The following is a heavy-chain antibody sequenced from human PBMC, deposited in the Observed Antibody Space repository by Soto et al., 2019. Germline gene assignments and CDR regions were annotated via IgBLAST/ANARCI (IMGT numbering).Heavy chain of an antibody. D-gene: IGHD1-26*01. V-gene: IGHV4-30-4*01. CDR3: ARVGGIVGATTHDY. CDR1: GGSISSGDYY. J-gene: IGHJ4*02. Sequence: QVQLQESGPGLVKPSQTLSLTCTVSGGSISSGDYYWSWIRQPPGKGLEWIGYIYYSGSTYYNPPLKIRVTIAVDTSKNQFSLKLSSVTAADTAVYYCARVGGIVGATTHDYWGQGTLVTVSS. CDR2: IYYSGST.